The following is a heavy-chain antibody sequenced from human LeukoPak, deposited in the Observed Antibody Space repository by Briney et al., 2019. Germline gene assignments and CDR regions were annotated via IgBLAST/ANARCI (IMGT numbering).Heavy chain of an antibody. Sequence: GGSLRLSCAASGFTFSSYAMSWVRQAPGKGLEWVSSISSSSSYIYYADSVKGRFTISRDNAKNSLYLQMNSLRAEDTAVYYCASQWLQDYWGQGTLVTVSS. V-gene: IGHV3-21*01. D-gene: IGHD6-19*01. CDR3: ASQWLQDY. CDR2: ISSSSSYI. CDR1: GFTFSSYA. J-gene: IGHJ4*02.